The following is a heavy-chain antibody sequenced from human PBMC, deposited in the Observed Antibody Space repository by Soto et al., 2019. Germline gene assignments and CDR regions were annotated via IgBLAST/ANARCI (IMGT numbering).Heavy chain of an antibody. V-gene: IGHV4-59*01. D-gene: IGHD3-22*01. CDR2: IYYSGST. J-gene: IGHJ4*02. CDR3: ARSPDDYVSSGFHFDY. CDR1: GGSISSYY. Sequence: QVQLQESGPGLVKPSETLSLTCTVSGGSISSYYWSWIRQPPGKGLEWIGYIYYSGSTNYNPSLKSRVTISVDTSKNQFSLKLSSVTAADTAVYYCARSPDDYVSSGFHFDYWGQGTLVTVSS.